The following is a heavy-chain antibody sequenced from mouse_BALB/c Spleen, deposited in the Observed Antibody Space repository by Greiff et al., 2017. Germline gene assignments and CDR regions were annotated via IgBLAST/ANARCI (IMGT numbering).Heavy chain of an antibody. D-gene: IGHD1-1*01. CDR3: TRDPPEGYGSSYFDD. V-gene: IGHV5-6-4*01. J-gene: IGHJ2*01. CDR2: ISSGGSYT. CDR1: GFTFSSYT. Sequence: EVKLVESGGGLVKPGGSLKLSCAASGFTFSSYTMSWVRQTPEKRLEWVATISSGGSYTYYPDSVKGRFTISRDNAKNTLYLQMSSLKSEDTAMYYCTRDPPEGYGSSYFDDWGQGTTLTVSS.